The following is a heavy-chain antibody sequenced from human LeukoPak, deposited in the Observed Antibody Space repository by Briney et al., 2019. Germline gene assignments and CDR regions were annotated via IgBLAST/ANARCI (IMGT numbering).Heavy chain of an antibody. CDR3: ARDRRAGYSGYDYPGYSYGLPNYYYGMDV. V-gene: IGHV3-11*04. CDR2: ISSSGSTI. J-gene: IGHJ6*02. D-gene: IGHD5-12*01. Sequence: GGSLRLSCAASGFTFSDYYMSWIRQAPGKGLEWVSYISSSGSTIYYADSVKGRFTISRDNAKNSLYLQMNSLRAEDTAVYYCARDRRAGYSGYDYPGYSYGLPNYYYGMDVWGQGTTVTVSS. CDR1: GFTFSDYY.